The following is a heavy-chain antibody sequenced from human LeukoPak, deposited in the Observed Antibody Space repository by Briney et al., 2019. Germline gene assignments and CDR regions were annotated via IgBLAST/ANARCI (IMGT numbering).Heavy chain of an antibody. J-gene: IGHJ6*03. V-gene: IGHV4-34*01. D-gene: IGHD6-13*01. CDR1: GGSFSGYY. CDR3: ARVHTGSSWDYCYYMDV. CDR2: INHSGST. Sequence: PSETLSLTCAVYGGSFSGYYWSWIRQPPGKGLEWIGEINHSGSTNYNPSLKSRVTISVDTSKNQFSLKLRSLTAADTAVYYCARVHTGSSWDYCYYMDVWGKGTTVTVSS.